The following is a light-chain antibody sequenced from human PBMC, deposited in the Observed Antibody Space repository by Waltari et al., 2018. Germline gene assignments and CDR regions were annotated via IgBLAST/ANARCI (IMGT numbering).Light chain of an antibody. V-gene: IGLV2-8*01. J-gene: IGLJ3*02. CDR2: EVY. Sequence: QSALTQPPSASGSPGQSVTIPCTGTSSDVGGYNYVSRYQHHPGKAPKLLIYEVYKRPSGVPDRFSGSKSGNTASLTVSGLQPEDEADYYCDSYAGSNNFVVFGGGTKLTVL. CDR3: DSYAGSNNFVV. CDR1: SSDVGGYNY.